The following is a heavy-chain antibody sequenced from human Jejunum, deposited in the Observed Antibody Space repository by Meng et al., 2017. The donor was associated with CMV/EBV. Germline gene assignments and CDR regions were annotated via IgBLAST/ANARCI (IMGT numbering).Heavy chain of an antibody. D-gene: IGHD6-6*01. J-gene: IGHJ4*02. Sequence: FSNYYLAWIRQAPGKGLEWLSYISSTGSIINYADSVKGRFPISSDNAKTSLHLQMNSLRAEDTAVYYCARIPSIASRPGRYSFDYWGQGTLVTVSS. CDR2: ISSTGSII. V-gene: IGHV3-11*01. CDR1: FSNYY. CDR3: ARIPSIASRPGRYSFDY.